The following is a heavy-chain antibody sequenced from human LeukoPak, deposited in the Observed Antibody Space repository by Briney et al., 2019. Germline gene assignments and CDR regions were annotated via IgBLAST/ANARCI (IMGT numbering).Heavy chain of an antibody. D-gene: IGHD3-3*01. CDR2: IYSGGST. CDR1: GFTVSSNY. J-gene: IGHJ4*02. V-gene: IGHV3-66*01. Sequence: PGGSLRLSCAASGFTVSSNYMSWVRQAPGKGLEWVSVIYSGGSTYYADSVKGRFTISRDNSKNTLYLQMNSLRAEDTAVYYCASTGDGETPSYDFWSGYYPAFDYWGQGTLVTVSS. CDR3: ASTGDGETPSYDFWSGYYPAFDY.